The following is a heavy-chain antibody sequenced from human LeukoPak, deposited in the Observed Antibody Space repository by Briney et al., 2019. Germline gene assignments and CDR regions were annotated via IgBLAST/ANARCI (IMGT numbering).Heavy chain of an antibody. J-gene: IGHJ4*02. Sequence: PGGSLRLPCTTSGFTLSTYVMSWVRQAPGKGLEWVSGISGRGGSTYYADSVKGRFTSSRDNSKNTLSLQMNSLRAEDTAVYYCAKVVGTGKTPTHYWGQGTLVTVSS. V-gene: IGHV3-23*01. CDR1: GFTLSTYV. CDR2: ISGRGGST. CDR3: AKVVGTGKTPTHY. D-gene: IGHD1-14*01.